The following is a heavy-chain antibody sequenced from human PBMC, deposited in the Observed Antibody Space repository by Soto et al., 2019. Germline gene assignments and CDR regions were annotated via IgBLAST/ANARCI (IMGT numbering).Heavy chain of an antibody. D-gene: IGHD4-17*01. Sequence: EVQLLESGGSLVQPGGSLKLSCEASGFNFSRYAMSWVRQARGAGLEWVSGISASGGHTYYADSVKGRFTISRDNSRNTVFLQTNTLTAEDTALYYCVKHTNGDYVGAHDMWGRGTMVTVSS. CDR2: ISASGGHT. CDR3: VKHTNGDYVGAHDM. J-gene: IGHJ3*02. CDR1: GFNFSRYA. V-gene: IGHV3-23*01.